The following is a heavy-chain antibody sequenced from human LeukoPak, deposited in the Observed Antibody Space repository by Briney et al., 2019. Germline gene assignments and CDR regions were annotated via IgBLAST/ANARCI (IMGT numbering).Heavy chain of an antibody. J-gene: IGHJ4*02. CDR3: ARHETGPYFDY. V-gene: IGHV5-51*01. CDR2: IYPGDSDT. D-gene: IGHD3-9*01. Sequence: GASLKFSCKGSGYSFISYWFGWVRQMPGKGLEWMGVIYPGDSDTSYSPSFQGQVTISADKSISTAYLQWSSLKASDTAMYYCARHETGPYFDYWGQGTLVTVSS. CDR1: GYSFISYW.